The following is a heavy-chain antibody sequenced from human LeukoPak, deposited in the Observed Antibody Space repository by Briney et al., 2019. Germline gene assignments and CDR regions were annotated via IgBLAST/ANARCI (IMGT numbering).Heavy chain of an antibody. Sequence: SVKVSCKASGGTFSSYAISWVRQAPGQGLEWMGGIIPIFGTANYAQKFQGRVTMTRDTSTSTVYMELSSLRSEDTAVYYCARLDYGDYIDYWGQGTLVTVSS. CDR2: IIPIFGTA. CDR3: ARLDYGDYIDY. V-gene: IGHV1-69*05. J-gene: IGHJ4*02. D-gene: IGHD4-17*01. CDR1: GGTFSSYA.